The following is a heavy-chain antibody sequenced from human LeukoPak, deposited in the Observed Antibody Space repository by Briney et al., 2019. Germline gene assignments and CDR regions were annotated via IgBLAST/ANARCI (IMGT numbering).Heavy chain of an antibody. V-gene: IGHV3-7*03. D-gene: IGHD6-19*01. Sequence: GGSLRLSCAASGFTFSSYWMSWVRQAPGKGLEWVANIKQDGSEKYYVDSVEGRFTISRDNAKNSLYLQMNSLRAEDTAVYYCARVAVAGTLDYWGQGTLVTVSS. CDR1: GFTFSSYW. CDR2: IKQDGSEK. J-gene: IGHJ4*02. CDR3: ARVAVAGTLDY.